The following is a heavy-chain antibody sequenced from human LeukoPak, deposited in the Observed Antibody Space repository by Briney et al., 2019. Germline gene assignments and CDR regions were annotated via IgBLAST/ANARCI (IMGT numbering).Heavy chain of an antibody. Sequence: ASVTVSYKASGYIFISYYIHWVRQAPGQGLEWMGVINPSDGSTNYAQKFQGRVTMTRDTSTRTVYMQLSSLRSEDTAVYYCARDVAREFDYWGQGTLVTVSS. D-gene: IGHD5-24*01. J-gene: IGHJ4*02. V-gene: IGHV1-46*01. CDR1: GYIFISYY. CDR3: ARDVAREFDY. CDR2: INPSDGST.